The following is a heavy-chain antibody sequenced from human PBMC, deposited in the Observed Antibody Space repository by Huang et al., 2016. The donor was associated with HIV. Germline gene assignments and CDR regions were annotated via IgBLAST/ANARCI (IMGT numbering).Heavy chain of an antibody. CDR1: GFDFSSYA. J-gene: IGHJ4*02. Sequence: QVQLGESGGGVVQPEKSLRLSCAAFGFDFSSYAMNWVRQAPGKGPKWVAVISNDGNNMDYSDSVKGRFIISRDNSKNTLYLQMNSLRGEDTAIYYCARGGILGTSWYRPFDYWGQGTLVTVSS. CDR3: ARGGILGTSWYRPFDY. D-gene: IGHD6-13*01. V-gene: IGHV3-30-3*01. CDR2: ISNDGNNM.